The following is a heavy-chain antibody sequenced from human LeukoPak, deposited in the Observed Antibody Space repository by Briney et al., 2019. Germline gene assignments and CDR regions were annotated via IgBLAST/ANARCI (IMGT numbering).Heavy chain of an antibody. CDR3: ARASYCSDGSCYSDY. CDR2: ISAYNGNT. D-gene: IGHD2-15*01. J-gene: IGHJ4*02. Sequence: ASVKVSCKASGYTFSSYSISWVRQAPGQGLEWMGWISAYNGNTIYAQKVKGRVTMTTDMSTSTAYMELRSLKPDDTAVYYCARASYCSDGSCYSDYWGQGTLVTVSS. CDR1: GYTFSSYS. V-gene: IGHV1-18*01.